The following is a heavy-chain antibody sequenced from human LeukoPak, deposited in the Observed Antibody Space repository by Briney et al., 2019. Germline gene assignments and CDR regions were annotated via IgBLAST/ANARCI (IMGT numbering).Heavy chain of an antibody. CDR2: IYPGDFDT. D-gene: IGHD2-15*01. CDR1: GYSFTSYW. Sequence: GESLKISCKGSGYSFTSYWIGWVRQMPGKGLEWMGNIYPGDFDTRYSPSFQGQVTSADKSISTAYLQWSSLKASDTAMYYCARLGVGVTFDYWGQGTLVTVSS. J-gene: IGHJ4*02. V-gene: IGHV5-51*01. CDR3: ARLGVGVTFDY.